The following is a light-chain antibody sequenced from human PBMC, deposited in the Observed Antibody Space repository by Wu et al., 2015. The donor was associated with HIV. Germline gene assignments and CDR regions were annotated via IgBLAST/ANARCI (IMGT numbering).Light chain of an antibody. Sequence: RAESECSQQHLSLVPTRNLGQAPRLLIYGASTRATGILARFRGSGSGTEFTLTIGSMQSEDFALYFCLQYNDWPQTFGQGTKV. V-gene: IGKV3-15*01. CDR2: GAS. CDR3: LQYNDWPQT. CDR1: ECSQQ. J-gene: IGKJ1*01.